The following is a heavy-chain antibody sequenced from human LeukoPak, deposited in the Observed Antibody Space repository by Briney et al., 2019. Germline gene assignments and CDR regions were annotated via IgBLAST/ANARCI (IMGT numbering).Heavy chain of an antibody. CDR3: ASEDLTGYYIWYFQH. J-gene: IGHJ1*01. V-gene: IGHV3-21*01. D-gene: IGHD3-9*01. Sequence: SGGSLRLSCAASGFTFSSYSMNWVRQAPGKGLEWVSSISSSSSYIYYADSVKGRFTISRDNAKNSLYLQMNGLRAEDTAVYYCASEDLTGYYIWYFQHWGQGTLVTVSS. CDR2: ISSSSSYI. CDR1: GFTFSSYS.